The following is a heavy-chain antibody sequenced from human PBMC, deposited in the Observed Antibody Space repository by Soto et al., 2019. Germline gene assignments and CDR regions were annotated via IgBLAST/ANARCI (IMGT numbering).Heavy chain of an antibody. D-gene: IGHD1-26*01. J-gene: IGHJ5*02. CDR2: MYYSGTS. CDR1: GGSISDDTYY. V-gene: IGHV4-39*01. Sequence: PSETLSLTCTVSGGSISDDTYYWGWIRQPPGKGLEWIGSMYYSGTSSYNPSLKSRVSMSVDTSKKQLSLRLTSVTAADTAVYYCARLHCHSPHCVPLDPWGPGTLVTVSS. CDR3: ARLHCHSPHCVPLDP.